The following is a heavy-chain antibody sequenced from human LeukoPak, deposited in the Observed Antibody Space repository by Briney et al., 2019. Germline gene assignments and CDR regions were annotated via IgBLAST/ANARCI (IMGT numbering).Heavy chain of an antibody. Sequence: SQTLSLTCAISGDSVSSNSVTWNWIRQSPSRGLEWLGRTYYRSTWYNDYAVSVRGRITVNPDTSKNQLSLHLNSVTPEDTAVYYCARRLTQYDCFDPWGQGILVTVSS. CDR2: TYYRSTWYN. CDR3: ARRLTQYDCFDP. CDR1: GDSVSSNSVT. V-gene: IGHV6-1*01. J-gene: IGHJ5*02. D-gene: IGHD2-2*01.